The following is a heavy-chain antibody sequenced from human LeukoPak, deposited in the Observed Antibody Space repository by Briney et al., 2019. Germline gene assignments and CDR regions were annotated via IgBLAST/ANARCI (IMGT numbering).Heavy chain of an antibody. Sequence: QAGGSLRLSCAASGFSFSTYSMNWVRQAPGKGLEWVSYIVGSSSTIYYADSVKGRFTISRDNAKNSLSLHMNSLRVEDTAVYYCARHDSGDSFDYWGQGTLVTVSS. CDR3: ARHDSGDSFDY. CDR2: IVGSSSTI. CDR1: GFSFSTYS. D-gene: IGHD4/OR15-4a*01. V-gene: IGHV3-48*04. J-gene: IGHJ4*02.